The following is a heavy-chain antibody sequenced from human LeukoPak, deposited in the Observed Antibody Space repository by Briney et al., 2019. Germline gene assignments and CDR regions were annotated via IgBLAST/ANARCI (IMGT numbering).Heavy chain of an antibody. CDR1: GFTFSSYS. D-gene: IGHD3-22*01. CDR3: AKDIPYYYDSNVYY. J-gene: IGHJ4*02. Sequence: GGSLRLSCAASGFTFSSYSMNWVRQAPGQGLEWVSAISGSGGSTYYADSVKGRFTISRDNSKNTLYLQMNSLSAGDTAVYYCAKDIPYYYDSNVYYWGQGTLVTVSS. CDR2: ISGSGGST. V-gene: IGHV3-23*01.